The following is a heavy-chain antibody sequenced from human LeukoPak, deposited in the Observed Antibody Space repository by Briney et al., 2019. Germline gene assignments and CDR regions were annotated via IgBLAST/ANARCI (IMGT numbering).Heavy chain of an antibody. CDR3: VRGHLWLEN. CDR1: GLTLGNFW. J-gene: IGHJ4*02. V-gene: IGHV3-7*03. Sequence: GGSLRLSCVASGLTLGNFWMTWVRQAPGKGLEWVATINQDGGEKYYVDSVKGRFIISRDNAKNSVYLQMDSLRVEETAVYSCVRGHLWLENWGQGTLVTVSS. D-gene: IGHD3-3*02. CDR2: INQDGGEK.